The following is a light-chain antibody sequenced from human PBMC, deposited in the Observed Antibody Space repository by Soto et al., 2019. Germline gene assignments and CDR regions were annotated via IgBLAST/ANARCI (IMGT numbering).Light chain of an antibody. V-gene: IGKV1-39*01. CDR2: AVS. Sequence: DIQMTQSPSSLSASVGDSVTISCRASQSISSYLNWYQQKPGKAPNLLIYAVSNLQSGVPSRFSGSGSGTDFTLTISSLQPEDFATYYCHQTYNTPRTFGQGTKLEI. J-gene: IGKJ2*01. CDR3: HQTYNTPRT. CDR1: QSISSY.